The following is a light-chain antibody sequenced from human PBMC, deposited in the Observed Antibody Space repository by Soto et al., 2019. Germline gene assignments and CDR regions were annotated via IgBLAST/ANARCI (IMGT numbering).Light chain of an antibody. J-gene: IGKJ3*01. Sequence: IPLTQSPSSLSASVGDRVTITCRASQGIAGYLAWYQQKPGKAPKLLIYAASTLESGVPSRFSGSGSGTDFTLTISSLQPEDFATYYCQQLNSYPPEFTFGPGTKVDIK. CDR1: QGIAGY. V-gene: IGKV1-9*01. CDR3: QQLNSYPPEFT. CDR2: AAS.